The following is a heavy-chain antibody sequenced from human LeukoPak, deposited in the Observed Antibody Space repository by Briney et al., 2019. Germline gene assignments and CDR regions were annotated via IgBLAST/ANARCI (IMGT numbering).Heavy chain of an antibody. CDR3: AKGYCSSTSCYARFQH. CDR2: ISGSGGST. D-gene: IGHD2-2*01. CDR1: GFTFSSHA. V-gene: IGHV3-23*01. J-gene: IGHJ1*01. Sequence: GGSLRLSCAASGFTFSSHAMSWVRQAPGKGLEWVSAISGSGGSTYYADSVKGRFTISRDNSKNTLYLQMNSLRAEDTAVYYCAKGYCSSTSCYARFQHWGQGTLVTVSS.